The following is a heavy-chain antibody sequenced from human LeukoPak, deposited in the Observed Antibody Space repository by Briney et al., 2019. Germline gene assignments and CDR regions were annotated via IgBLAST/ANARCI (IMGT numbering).Heavy chain of an antibody. Sequence: GGSLRLSCAASGFTFSNYAMSWVRQAPGKGLEWVSTISGSGDSTYYADSVKGRFTISRDNSKNTLYLQMNSLRAEDTAVYYCAKATDIVVVPAFDYWGQGTMVTVSS. V-gene: IGHV3-23*01. CDR1: GFTFSNYA. CDR2: ISGSGDST. D-gene: IGHD2-2*01. J-gene: IGHJ4*02. CDR3: AKATDIVVVPAFDY.